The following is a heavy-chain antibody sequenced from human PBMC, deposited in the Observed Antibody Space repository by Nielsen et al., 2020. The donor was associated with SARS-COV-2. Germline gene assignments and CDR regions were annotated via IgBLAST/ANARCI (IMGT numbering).Heavy chain of an antibody. CDR3: VGESITIFGVVSHYYYYGMDV. J-gene: IGHJ6*02. V-gene: IGHV4-61*02. D-gene: IGHD3-3*01. CDR2: IFATGST. CDR1: GGSIYSGGYY. Sequence: SETLSLTCTVSGGSIYSGGYYWGWIRQPAGKGLEWIGRIFATGSTNYNPSLKSRVTISVDTSKNQFSLKLSSVTAADTAVYYCVGESITIFGVVSHYYYYGMDVWGQGTTVTVSS.